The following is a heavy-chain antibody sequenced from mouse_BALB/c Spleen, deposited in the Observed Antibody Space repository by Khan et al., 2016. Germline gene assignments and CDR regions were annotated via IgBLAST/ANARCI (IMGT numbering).Heavy chain of an antibody. CDR3: TRGESSMIRGFAY. V-gene: IGHV1-69*02. CDR2: IYPFDRYT. CDR1: GYTFTSYW. D-gene: IGHD2-4*01. Sequence: QVQLKQSGAELVRPGPSVKLSCKASGYTFTSYWINWMKQRPGQGLEWIGNIYPFDRYTNYIQKFKDKATLTVDKSSSTAYMQLSSPTSEDSAIYYCTRGESSMIRGFAYWGQGTLVTVSA. J-gene: IGHJ3*01.